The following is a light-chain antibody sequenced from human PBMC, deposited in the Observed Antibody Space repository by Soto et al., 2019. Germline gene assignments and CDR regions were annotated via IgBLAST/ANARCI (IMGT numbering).Light chain of an antibody. CDR1: SSDVGGYNY. CDR3: SSFTSINTWV. J-gene: IGLJ3*02. Sequence: QSALTQPASVSGSHGQSITISCTGTSSDVGGYNYVSGYQQHPGKAPKLMIYEVSNRPSGVSNRFSGSKSGNTASLTISGLQAEDEADYYCSSFTSINTWVFGGGTKLTVL. V-gene: IGLV2-14*01. CDR2: EVS.